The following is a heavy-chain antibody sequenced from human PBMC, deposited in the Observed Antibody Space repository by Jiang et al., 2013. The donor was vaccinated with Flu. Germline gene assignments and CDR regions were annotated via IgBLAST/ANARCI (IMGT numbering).Heavy chain of an antibody. V-gene: IGHV4-59*01. J-gene: IGHJ3*02. Sequence: GSGLVKPSETLSLTCTVSGGSISSYYWSWIRQPPGKGLEWIGYIYYSGSTNYNPSLKSRVTISVDTSKNQFSLKLSSVTAADTAVYYCAREGFETPMDAFDIWGQGTMVTVSS. CDR3: AREGFETPMDAFDI. CDR2: IYYSGST. CDR1: GGSISSYY.